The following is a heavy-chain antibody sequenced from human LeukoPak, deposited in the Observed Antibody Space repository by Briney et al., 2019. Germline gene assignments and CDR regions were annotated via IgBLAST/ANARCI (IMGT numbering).Heavy chain of an antibody. CDR1: GGSISSYC. Sequence: PSETLSLTCTASGGSISSYCWSWIRQPPGKGLEWIGHIYYSGSTNYNPSLKSRVTISVDTSKNQFSLKLSSVTAADTAVYYCARDDYGDPTYYYGMDVWGQGTTVTVSS. D-gene: IGHD4-17*01. CDR2: IYYSGST. CDR3: ARDDYGDPTYYYGMDV. V-gene: IGHV4-59*01. J-gene: IGHJ6*02.